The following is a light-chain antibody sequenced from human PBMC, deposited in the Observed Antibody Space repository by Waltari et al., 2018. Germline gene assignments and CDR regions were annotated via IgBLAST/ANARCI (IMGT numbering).Light chain of an antibody. V-gene: IGKV4-1*01. CDR3: QQYYSTPPA. CDR1: QSVLYSSNNMNY. J-gene: IGKJ1*01. CDR2: WAS. Sequence: DIVVTQSPDSVAVSLGERATIKRKSSQSVLYSSNNMNYLAWYQQKPGHPPRLLLYWASTRESGVPDRFSGSESGTDFTRTINPLQAEDMAVYYCQQYYSTPPAFGQGTRV.